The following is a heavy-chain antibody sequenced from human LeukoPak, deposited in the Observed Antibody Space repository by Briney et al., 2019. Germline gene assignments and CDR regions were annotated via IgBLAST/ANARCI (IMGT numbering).Heavy chain of an antibody. CDR2: ISAYNGNT. V-gene: IGHV1-18*01. CDR3: ARDRYGDYALGAFDI. Sequence: ASVKVSCKASGYTFTSYGISWVRQAPGQGLEWMAWISAYNGNTNYAQKFQGWVTMTRDTSISTAYMELSRLRSDDTAVYYCARDRYGDYALGAFDIWGQGTMVTVSS. CDR1: GYTFTSYG. J-gene: IGHJ3*02. D-gene: IGHD4-17*01.